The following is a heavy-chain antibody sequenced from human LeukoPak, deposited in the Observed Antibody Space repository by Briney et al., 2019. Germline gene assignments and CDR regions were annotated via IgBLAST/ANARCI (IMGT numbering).Heavy chain of an antibody. CDR1: GYTFTSYG. CDR2: ISAYNGNT. Sequence: ASVKVSCKASGYTFTSYGISWVRQAPGQELEWMGWISAYNGNTNYAQKLQGRVTMTTDTSTSTAYMELRSLRSDDTAVYYCARGSIVGATFDYFDYWGQGTLVTVSS. V-gene: IGHV1-18*01. D-gene: IGHD1-26*01. J-gene: IGHJ4*02. CDR3: ARGSIVGATFDYFDY.